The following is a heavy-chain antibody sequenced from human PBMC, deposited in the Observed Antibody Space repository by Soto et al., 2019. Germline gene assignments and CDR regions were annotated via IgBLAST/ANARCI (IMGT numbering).Heavy chain of an antibody. V-gene: IGHV3-30*18. CDR3: AKDRWYYDSSGYYLDWYFDL. CDR2: ISYDGSNK. D-gene: IGHD3-22*01. CDR1: GFTFSSYG. J-gene: IGHJ2*01. Sequence: QVQLVESGGGVVQPGRSLRLSCAASGFTFSSYGMHWVRQAPGKGLELVAVISYDGSNKYYADSVKGRFTISRDNSKNTLYLQMNRLRAEDTAVYYCAKDRWYYDSSGYYLDWYFDLWGRGTLVTVSS.